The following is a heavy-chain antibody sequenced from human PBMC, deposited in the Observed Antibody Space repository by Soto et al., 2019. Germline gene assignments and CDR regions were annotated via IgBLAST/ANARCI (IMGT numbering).Heavy chain of an antibody. J-gene: IGHJ4*02. CDR2: IFHDGNT. D-gene: IGHD1-26*01. V-gene: IGHV4-4*02. CDR3: AKHEGGTGPAQ. CDR1: GASIGSGGW. Sequence: QVHLQESGPGLVKPSETLSLTCAVSGASIGSGGWWRWVRQPPGKGLEWIAEIFHDGNTNYSPSLTSRVTISVEKSQNQCSLNVYSVTAGDTAVYYCAKHEGGTGPAQWGQGTVVNVSS.